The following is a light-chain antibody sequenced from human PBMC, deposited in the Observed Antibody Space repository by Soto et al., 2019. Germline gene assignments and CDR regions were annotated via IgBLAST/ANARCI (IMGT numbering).Light chain of an antibody. CDR2: GSS. CDR1: ETVSTN. J-gene: IGKJ5*01. CDR3: QQYSKWPPAIT. Sequence: EIVLPQSAATLSVSSGARATLSCRATETVSTNLAWFQRKAGQPPRLLIYGSSTRATGVPDRFSGSGSGTEFDLIISSLQSEDVAGYYGQQYSKWPPAITFRQGTRLELK. V-gene: IGKV3-15*01.